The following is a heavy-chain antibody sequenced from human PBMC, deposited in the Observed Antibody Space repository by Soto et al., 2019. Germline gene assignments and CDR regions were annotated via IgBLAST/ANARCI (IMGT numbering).Heavy chain of an antibody. D-gene: IGHD6-13*01. CDR3: ARVLTGSWNWFDP. V-gene: IGHV3-74*03. Sequence: EVQLVESGGGLVQPGESLRLSCAASGFTFSSYWMHWVRQAPGKGLVWVSRINSDGSRTKYADSVKGRFTVSRDNAKNTQYLQMNSLRAADTAVYYCARVLTGSWNWFDPWGQGTLVTVSS. J-gene: IGHJ5*02. CDR1: GFTFSSYW. CDR2: INSDGSRT.